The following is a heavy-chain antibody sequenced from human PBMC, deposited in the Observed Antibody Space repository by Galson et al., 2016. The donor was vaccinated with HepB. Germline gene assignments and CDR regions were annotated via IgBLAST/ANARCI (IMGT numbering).Heavy chain of an antibody. J-gene: IGHJ4*02. CDR1: GYSFTTYW. CDR3: ARLGYSGNHFYFDS. V-gene: IGHV5-10-1*01. CDR2: IHPSDSYT. D-gene: IGHD1-26*01. Sequence: QSGAEVKKPGESLKISCQDSGYSFTTYWITWVRQMPGKGLEWMGRIHPSDSYTYYSPSFQGHVTFSRDKSISTVYLQWSSLKASDTAVYFCARLGYSGNHFYFDSWGQGTLVTVSS.